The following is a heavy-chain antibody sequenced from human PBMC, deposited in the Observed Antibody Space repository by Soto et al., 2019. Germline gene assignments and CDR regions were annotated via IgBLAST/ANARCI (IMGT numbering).Heavy chain of an antibody. CDR2: IWYDGSNK. Sequence: QVQLVESGGGVVQPGRSLRLSCAASGFTFSSYGMHWVRQAPGKGLEWVAVIWYDGSNKYYADSVKGRFTISRDNSKNTLYLQMNSLRAEDTAVYYCARDVGCFDPWGQGTLVTVSS. V-gene: IGHV3-33*01. D-gene: IGHD3-10*01. CDR1: GFTFSSYG. CDR3: ARDVGCFDP. J-gene: IGHJ5*02.